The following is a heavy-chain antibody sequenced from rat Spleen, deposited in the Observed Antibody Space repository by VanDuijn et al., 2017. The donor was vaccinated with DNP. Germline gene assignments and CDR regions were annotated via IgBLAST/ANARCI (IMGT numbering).Heavy chain of an antibody. CDR1: GFTFSDYY. Sequence: EVQLVESGGGLVQPGRSLKLSCAASGFTFSDYYMAWVRQAPTKGLEWVAYISYDGGSTHYGDSVKGRFTISRDNVKSTLYLQMSSLRSEDMATYYCARGKYYFDYWGQGVMVTVSS. V-gene: IGHV5-22*01. CDR3: ARGKYYFDY. J-gene: IGHJ2*01. CDR2: ISYDGGST.